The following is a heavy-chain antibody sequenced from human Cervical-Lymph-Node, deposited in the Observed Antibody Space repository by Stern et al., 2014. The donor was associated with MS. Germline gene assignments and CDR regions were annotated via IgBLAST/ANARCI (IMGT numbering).Heavy chain of an antibody. D-gene: IGHD2-8*02. V-gene: IGHV1-69*06. Sequence: VQLVESGAEVKKPGSSVKVSCKASGGTFSNYAVSWVRQAPGQGIEWMGGILPIFGKANYAQKVQGRGTITADKFTRRAYMEMSSLRSEDTAVYYCAIAGGTYYYYYGMDVWGQGTTVTVSS. CDR1: GGTFSNYA. CDR3: AIAGGTYYYYYGMDV. J-gene: IGHJ6*02. CDR2: ILPIFGKA.